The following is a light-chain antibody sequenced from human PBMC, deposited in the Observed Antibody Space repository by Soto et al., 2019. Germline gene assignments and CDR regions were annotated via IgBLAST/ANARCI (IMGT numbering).Light chain of an antibody. J-gene: IGKJ3*01. CDR3: MQALQTPIT. CDR1: QSLLHSNGYNY. Sequence: DIVMTQSPLSLRVTPGEPASISCRSSQSLLHSNGYNYLDWYLQKPGQSPQLLIYLGSNRASGVPDRFSGSGSGTDFTLKISRVEAEDVGVYYCMQALQTPITLGPGTKVDIK. V-gene: IGKV2-28*01. CDR2: LGS.